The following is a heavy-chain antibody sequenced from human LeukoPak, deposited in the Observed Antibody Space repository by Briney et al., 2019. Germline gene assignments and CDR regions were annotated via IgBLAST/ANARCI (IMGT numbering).Heavy chain of an antibody. Sequence: PGGSLRLSCAASGLTFRNYAMHWVRQAPGGGLEWVAVIWYDGTEKYYAASVMGRFTISRDSSENTLYLRMNGLRTEDTGVYYCARVNGPNSGYYYTLDLWGQGTPVTVSS. V-gene: IGHV3-33*01. CDR3: ARVNGPNSGYYYTLDL. CDR2: IWYDGTEK. D-gene: IGHD3-22*01. CDR1: GLTFRNYA. J-gene: IGHJ5*02.